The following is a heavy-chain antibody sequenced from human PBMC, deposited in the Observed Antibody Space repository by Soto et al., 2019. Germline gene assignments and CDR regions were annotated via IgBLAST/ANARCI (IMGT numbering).Heavy chain of an antibody. CDR1: GGSITSSGYY. J-gene: IGHJ4*02. Sequence: QVQLQESGPGLVKPSQTLSLTCTVSGGSITSSGYYWSWIRQHPGEGLEWIGFTSNSGSTSYNQSLKSRVTISVDTSSNQFSLSLKSVTAADTAVYYCARGGGSTKVDYWGQGTRVTVSP. D-gene: IGHD2-2*01. V-gene: IGHV4-31*03. CDR2: TSNSGST. CDR3: ARGGGSTKVDY.